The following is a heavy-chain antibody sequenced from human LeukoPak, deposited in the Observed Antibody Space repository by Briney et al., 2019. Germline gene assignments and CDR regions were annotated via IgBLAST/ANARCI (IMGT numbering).Heavy chain of an antibody. CDR3: ARSLWVDYYDSSGYGSFDY. D-gene: IGHD3-22*01. Sequence: SETLSLTCTVSGGSISSSSYYWGWIRQPPGKGLEWIGSIYYSGSTYYNPSLKSRVTISVDTSKNQFSLKLSSVTAADTAVYYCARSLWVDYYDSSGYGSFDYWGQGTLVTVSS. V-gene: IGHV4-39*01. J-gene: IGHJ4*02. CDR2: IYYSGST. CDR1: GGSISSSSYY.